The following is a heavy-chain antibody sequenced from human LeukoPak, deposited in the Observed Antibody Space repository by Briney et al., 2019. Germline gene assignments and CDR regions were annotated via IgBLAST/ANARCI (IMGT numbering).Heavy chain of an antibody. D-gene: IGHD4-17*01. J-gene: IGHJ3*02. V-gene: IGHV3-33*03. CDR2: IWYDGSNK. CDR3: ASRTVTTHAFDI. CDR1: GFTFSSYG. Sequence: GGSLRLSCAASGFTFSSYGMHWVRQAPGKGLEWVAVIWYDGSNKYYADSVKGRFTISRDNAKNSLYLQMNSLRAEDTAVYYCASRTVTTHAFDIWGQGTMVTVSS.